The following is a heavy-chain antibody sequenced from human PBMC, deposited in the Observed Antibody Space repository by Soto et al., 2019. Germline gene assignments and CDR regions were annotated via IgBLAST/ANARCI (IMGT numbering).Heavy chain of an antibody. Sequence: SETLSLTCTVSAYSISSGSYWAWIRQPPGKWPEWIASLHHGGTTFYNPSLKSPITISVDTSNNQFSLKLTSVTAADTAVYYCARVHVMVVAGSTFDYWGNGSMVTVSS. D-gene: IGHD6-19*01. CDR1: AYSISSGSY. CDR2: LHHGGTT. J-gene: IGHJ4*01. CDR3: ARVHVMVVAGSTFDY. V-gene: IGHV4-38-2*02.